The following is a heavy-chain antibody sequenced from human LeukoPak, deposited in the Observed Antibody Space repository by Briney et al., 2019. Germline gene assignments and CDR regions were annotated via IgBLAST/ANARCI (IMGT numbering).Heavy chain of an antibody. V-gene: IGHV4-59*08. D-gene: IGHD5-12*01. CDR3: ASLRGYNGYDPFDR. J-gene: IGHJ4*02. CDR1: GGSISSYY. Sequence: SETLSLTCTVSGGSISSYYWSWIRQPPGKGLEWIGYIYYSGSTNYNPSLKSRVTISVDMSKNQFSLKLSSVTVADTAVYYCASLRGYNGYDPFDRWGQGTLVTVSS. CDR2: IYYSGST.